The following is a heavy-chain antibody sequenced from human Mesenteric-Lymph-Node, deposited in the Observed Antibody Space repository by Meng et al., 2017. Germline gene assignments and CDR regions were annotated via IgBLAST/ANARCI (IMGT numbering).Heavy chain of an antibody. D-gene: IGHD6-19*01. Sequence: GPLQGWGPGLVTPSGTLSLTRVVSGVSVSSDSWWSWVRQSPGKGLECIGEIHPTGTTQYNPSLDSRATISVDRAKNQISLKLTSVTAADTAVYYCARDNSGWQHKDYWGQGILVTVSS. CDR1: GVSVSSDSW. V-gene: IGHV4-4*02. CDR2: IHPTGTT. CDR3: ARDNSGWQHKDY. J-gene: IGHJ4*02.